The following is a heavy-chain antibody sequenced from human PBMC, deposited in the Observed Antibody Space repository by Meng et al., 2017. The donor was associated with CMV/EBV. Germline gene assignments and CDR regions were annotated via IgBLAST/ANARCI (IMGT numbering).Heavy chain of an antibody. CDR3: AKVARSTSYHFDY. Sequence: GESLKISCAASGFTFSSYSMNWVRQAPGKGLEWVSSISSSSSYIYYADSVKGRFTISRDNAKNSLYLQMNSLRAEDTAVYYCAKVARSTSYHFDYWGQGTLVTVSS. J-gene: IGHJ4*02. D-gene: IGHD2-2*01. CDR1: GFTFSSYS. CDR2: ISSSSSYI. V-gene: IGHV3-21*01.